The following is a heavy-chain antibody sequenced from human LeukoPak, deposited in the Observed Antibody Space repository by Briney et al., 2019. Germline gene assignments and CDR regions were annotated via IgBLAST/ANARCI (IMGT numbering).Heavy chain of an antibody. D-gene: IGHD2-15*01. V-gene: IGHV3-33*01. Sequence: GGSLRLSCATSGFTFSTYDMHWVRQAPGKGLEWVAVIWYDGSNKNYADSVKGRFTISRDNSKNTLFLQMNSLRAEDTAVYSCATPLPYCSGGTCYSLDYWGQGTLVTVSS. J-gene: IGHJ4*02. CDR1: GFTFSTYD. CDR2: IWYDGSNK. CDR3: ATPLPYCSGGTCYSLDY.